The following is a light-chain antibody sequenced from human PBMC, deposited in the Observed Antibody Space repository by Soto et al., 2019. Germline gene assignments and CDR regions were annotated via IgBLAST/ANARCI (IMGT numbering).Light chain of an antibody. CDR1: QSVSSNY. J-gene: IGKJ4*01. V-gene: IGKV3-20*01. CDR2: SAS. CDR3: QQHGGSPRVT. Sequence: EIVLTQSPGTLSLSPGERVTLSCRASQSVSSNYLAWYQQKPGQAPRLLIYSASSRATGIPDRFSGSGSGTDFTLTINRLEPEDFAVYYCQQHGGSPRVTFGGGTKVEIK.